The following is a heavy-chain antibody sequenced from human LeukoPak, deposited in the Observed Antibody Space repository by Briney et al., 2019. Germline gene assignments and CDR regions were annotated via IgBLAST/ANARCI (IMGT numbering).Heavy chain of an antibody. CDR3: ARDLGYCGSGGDS. CDR1: GFTFSSYS. D-gene: IGHD3-10*01. CDR2: ISYDGSNK. Sequence: GGSLRLSCAASGFTFSSYSMHWVRQAPGKGLEWVAVISYDGSNKYYADSVKGRFTISRDNSKNTLYLQMNSLRAEDTAVYYCARDLGYCGSGGDSWGRGTLVSVSS. V-gene: IGHV3-30-3*01. J-gene: IGHJ4*02.